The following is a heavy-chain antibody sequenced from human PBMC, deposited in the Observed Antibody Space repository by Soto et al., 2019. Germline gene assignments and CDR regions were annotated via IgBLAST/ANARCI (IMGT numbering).Heavy chain of an antibody. D-gene: IGHD5-18*01. CDR1: GGTFSSYT. V-gene: IGHV1-69*08. J-gene: IGHJ2*01. CDR3: ARDCTAMDPRWYFDL. Sequence: QVQLVQSGAEVKKPGSSVKVSCKASGGTFSSYTISWVRQAPGQGLEWMGRIIPILGIANYAQKFQGRVTITADKSTSTAYMELSSLRSEDTAVYYCARDCTAMDPRWYFDLWGRGTLVTVSS. CDR2: IIPILGIA.